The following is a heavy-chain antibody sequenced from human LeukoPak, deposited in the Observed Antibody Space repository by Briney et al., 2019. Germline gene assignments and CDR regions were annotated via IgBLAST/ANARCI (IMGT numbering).Heavy chain of an antibody. CDR1: GFTVSSNY. V-gene: IGHV3-66*01. CDR3: ARDRPIDY. CDR2: IYTSGTT. Sequence: PGGSLRLSCAASGFTVSSNYMTWVRQAPGQGLEWDSSIYTSGTTYFADSVKGRFTISRDNSKNTLYLQMNSLRVDDTAVYYCARDRPIDYWGQGTLVTVSS. J-gene: IGHJ4*02.